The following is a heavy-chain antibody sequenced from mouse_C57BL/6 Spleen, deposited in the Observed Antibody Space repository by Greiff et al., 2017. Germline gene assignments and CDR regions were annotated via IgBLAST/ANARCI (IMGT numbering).Heavy chain of an antibody. Sequence: VQLQQSGAELVRPGASVTLSCKASGYTFTDYEMHWVKQTPVHGLEWIGAIDPETGGTAYNQKFKGKAILTADKSSSTAYMELRSLTSEDSAVYYCTRGGRQPFDYWGQGTTLTVSS. J-gene: IGHJ2*01. CDR3: TRGGRQPFDY. V-gene: IGHV1-15*01. CDR1: GYTFTDYE. CDR2: IDPETGGT. D-gene: IGHD3-2*01.